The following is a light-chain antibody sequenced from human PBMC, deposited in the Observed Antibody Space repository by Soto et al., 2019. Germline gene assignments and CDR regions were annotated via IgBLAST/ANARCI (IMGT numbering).Light chain of an antibody. Sequence: QSALTQPASVSGSPGQSITISCTGTSSDVGGYNYVSWYQQHPAKAPKLMIYDVSDRPSGVSNRFSGSKSGNTASLTISGLQAEDEAEYYCSSYTSTSTHYVFGTGTKVTVL. V-gene: IGLV2-14*03. J-gene: IGLJ1*01. CDR3: SSYTSTSTHYV. CDR1: SSDVGGYNY. CDR2: DVS.